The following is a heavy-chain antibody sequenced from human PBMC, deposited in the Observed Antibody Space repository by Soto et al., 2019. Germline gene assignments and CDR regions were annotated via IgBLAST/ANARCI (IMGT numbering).Heavy chain of an antibody. CDR2: ISWDGGST. D-gene: IGHD6-19*01. CDR1: VFTFDDYT. V-gene: IGHV3-43*01. CDR3: AKDMIRYSSGWSDAFDI. J-gene: IGHJ3*02. Sequence: PGGSLRLSCASSVFTFDDYTMHCVRQSPGKCLEWVSLISWDGGSTYYADSVKGRFTISRDNSKNSLYLQMNSLRTEDTALYYCAKDMIRYSSGWSDAFDIWGQGTMVTVSS.